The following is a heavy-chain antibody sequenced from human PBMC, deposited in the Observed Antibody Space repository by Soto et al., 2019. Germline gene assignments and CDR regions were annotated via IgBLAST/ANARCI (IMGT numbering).Heavy chain of an antibody. CDR1: VGSISSGDYY. Sequence: QVQLQESGPGLVKPSQTLSLTCTVSVGSISSGDYYWSWIRQPPGKGLEWIGYIYYSGSTYYNQSRKSRVTISVDTSTNQFSLKLSSVTAADTAVYYCARERPDGSRLDPWGQGTLVTVSS. J-gene: IGHJ5*02. D-gene: IGHD6-13*01. CDR2: IYYSGST. V-gene: IGHV4-30-4*01. CDR3: ARERPDGSRLDP.